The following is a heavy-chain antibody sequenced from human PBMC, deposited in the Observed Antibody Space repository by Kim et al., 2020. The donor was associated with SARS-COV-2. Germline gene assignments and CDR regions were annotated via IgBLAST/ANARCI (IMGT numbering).Heavy chain of an antibody. Sequence: GGSLRLSCAASGFTFDDYAMHWVRQAPGKGLEWVSGISWNSGSIGYADSVKGRFTISRDNAKNSLYLQMNSLRAEDTALYYCAKDMRGEFMVRGLLDYWGQGTLVTVSS. CDR1: GFTFDDYA. V-gene: IGHV3-9*01. D-gene: IGHD3-10*01. CDR3: AKDMRGEFMVRGLLDY. J-gene: IGHJ4*02. CDR2: ISWNSGSI.